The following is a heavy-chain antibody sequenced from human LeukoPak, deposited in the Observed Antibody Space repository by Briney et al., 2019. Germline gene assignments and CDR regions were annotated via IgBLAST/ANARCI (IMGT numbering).Heavy chain of an antibody. CDR1: GASISKDY. D-gene: IGHD6-6*01. Sequence: PSETLSLTCTVSGASISKDYWAWIRQPPGKGLEWIGYVIHSDFNKANGDITNYNPSLESRVTMSVDASKNQFSLKLSSVTAADTAVYYCARDQQLVRYYYYMDVWGKGTTVTVSS. V-gene: IGHV4-59*12. CDR3: ARDQQLVRYYYYMDV. J-gene: IGHJ6*03. CDR2: VIHSDFNKANGDIT.